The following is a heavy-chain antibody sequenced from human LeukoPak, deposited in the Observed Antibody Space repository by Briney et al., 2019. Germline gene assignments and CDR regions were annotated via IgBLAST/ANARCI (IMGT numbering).Heavy chain of an antibody. J-gene: IGHJ4*02. CDR2: ISAYNGNT. Sequence: ASVKVSCKASGYTFTSYGISWVRQAPGQGLEWMGWISAYNGNTKYAQELQGRVTMTTDTSTSTAYMELRSLRSDDTAVYYCARHFGWYGAYFFDYWGQGTLVTVSS. CDR3: ARHFGWYGAYFFDY. V-gene: IGHV1-18*01. D-gene: IGHD6-19*01. CDR1: GYTFTSYG.